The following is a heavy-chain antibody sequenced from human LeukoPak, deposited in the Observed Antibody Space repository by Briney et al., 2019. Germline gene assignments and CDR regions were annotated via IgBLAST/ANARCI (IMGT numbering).Heavy chain of an antibody. Sequence: TWETLTLTCSVSGDSISSGIYSWRWIRQPAGKGLEWIGRIRLNGNSNHNPSLKSRVSLSIDTSRNEFSLKVTSVAAADSGIYYCAREGGGYYANWLDPSGQGTRVTASS. J-gene: IGHJ5*02. CDR2: IRLNGNS. V-gene: IGHV4-61*02. CDR1: GDSISSGIYS. D-gene: IGHD1-26*01. CDR3: AREGGGYYANWLDP.